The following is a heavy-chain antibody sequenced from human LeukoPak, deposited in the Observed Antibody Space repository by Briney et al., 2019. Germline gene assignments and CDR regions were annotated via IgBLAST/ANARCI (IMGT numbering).Heavy chain of an antibody. CDR1: GFTFSSYA. D-gene: IGHD3-3*01. CDR2: ISSSGGSI. Sequence: PGGSLRLSCAASGFTFSSYAMSWVRQAPGKGLEWVSAISSSGGSIYYADSVKGRFTISRDNSKNSLYLQMNSLRAEDTAVYYCAKASVFGDTKYFHYWGQGTLVTVSS. J-gene: IGHJ1*01. V-gene: IGHV3-23*01. CDR3: AKASVFGDTKYFHY.